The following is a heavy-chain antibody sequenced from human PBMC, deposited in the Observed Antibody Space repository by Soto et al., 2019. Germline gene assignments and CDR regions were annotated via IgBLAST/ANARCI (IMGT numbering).Heavy chain of an antibody. Sequence: SETLSLTCTVSGGSISNYYWTWVRQPPGKGLEWIGYVYYSGSTNYNPSLESRVTISIDASKNQFSLKMKSVTAADTAVYYCVRDYLLTGFDPWGQGALVTVSA. J-gene: IGHJ5*02. V-gene: IGHV4-59*01. CDR2: VYYSGST. D-gene: IGHD3-9*01. CDR3: VRDYLLTGFDP. CDR1: GGSISNYY.